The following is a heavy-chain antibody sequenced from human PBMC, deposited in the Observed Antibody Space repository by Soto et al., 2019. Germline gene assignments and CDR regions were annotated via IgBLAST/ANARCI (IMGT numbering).Heavy chain of an antibody. V-gene: IGHV3-23*01. CDR2: ISAGRST. Sequence: APGKGPEWVSGISAGRSTYYADSVKGRFTISRDNSKSTLFLQMDSLRAEDTALYYCTKVRGDPVWGKGTTVTVSS. D-gene: IGHD4-17*01. J-gene: IGHJ6*04. CDR3: TKVRGDPV.